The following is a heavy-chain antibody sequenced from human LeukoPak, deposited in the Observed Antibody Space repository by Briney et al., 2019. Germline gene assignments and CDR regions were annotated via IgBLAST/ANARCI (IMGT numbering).Heavy chain of an antibody. D-gene: IGHD3-22*01. Sequence: SVKVTCKASGGTFSSYAISWVRQPPGQGLEWMGRIIPSNCIANYAQKFHGRVTITADKTTSTDYLELRRLRSYDTRVYYCARDRGYDSRGYSPTGPLFDLWGRGT. CDR3: ARDRGYDSRGYSPTGPLFDL. CDR1: GGTFSSYA. CDR2: IIPSNCIA. V-gene: IGHV1-69*04. J-gene: IGHJ4*02.